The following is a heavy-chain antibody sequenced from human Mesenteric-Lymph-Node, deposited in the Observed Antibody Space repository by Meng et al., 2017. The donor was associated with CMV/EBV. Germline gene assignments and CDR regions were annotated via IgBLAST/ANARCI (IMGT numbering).Heavy chain of an antibody. CDR2: ISSNGRT. Sequence: SETLSLTCSVSGDSVTSDTYSWSWIRQPPGKGLEWIGYISSNGRTNYNASLQSRVTMSIDTSKKQFSLKVTSVTAADTAVYYCARVSLIYYSFWRGSFHREQRISSFDYWGQGALVTVSS. V-gene: IGHV4-61*01. J-gene: IGHJ4*02. CDR1: GDSVTSDTYS. CDR3: ARVSLIYYSFWRGSFHREQRISSFDY. D-gene: IGHD3-3*01.